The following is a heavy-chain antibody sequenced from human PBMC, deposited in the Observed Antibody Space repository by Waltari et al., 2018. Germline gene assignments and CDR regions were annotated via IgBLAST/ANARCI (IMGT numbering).Heavy chain of an antibody. J-gene: IGHJ4*02. Sequence: EVQLVESGGGLVKPGGSLRLSCAASGFTFSSYSMNWVRQAPGKGLEWVSSISSSSSYIYYADSVKGRFTISRDNAKNSLYLQMNSLRAEDTAVYYCATGGWELQIFDYWGQGTLVTVSS. V-gene: IGHV3-21*01. CDR2: ISSSSSYI. CDR3: ATGGWELQIFDY. CDR1: GFTFSSYS. D-gene: IGHD1-26*01.